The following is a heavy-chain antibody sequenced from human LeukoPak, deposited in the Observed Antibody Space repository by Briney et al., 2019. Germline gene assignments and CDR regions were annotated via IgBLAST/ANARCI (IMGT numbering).Heavy chain of an antibody. CDR1: EFVFSDYY. D-gene: IGHD3-10*01. Sequence: PGGSLRLSCAASEFVFSDYYMSWVRRAPGKGLEWVSYISSGGDTKYYADSVKGRFTISRDNAKNSLYLQMNNLRAEDTAVYYCAREMGGDYGSGTFFDLWGQGNMVTVSS. J-gene: IGHJ4*02. CDR2: ISSGGDTK. CDR3: AREMGGDYGSGTFFDL. V-gene: IGHV3-11*01.